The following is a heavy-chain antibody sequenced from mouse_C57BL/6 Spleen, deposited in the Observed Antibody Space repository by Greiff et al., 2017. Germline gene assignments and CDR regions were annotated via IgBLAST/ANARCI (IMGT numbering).Heavy chain of an antibody. CDR1: GYAFSSYW. V-gene: IGHV1-80*01. J-gene: IGHJ1*03. CDR3: ARGLPTRYFDV. CDR2: IYPGGGGT. D-gene: IGHD3-1*01. Sequence: VQLQQPGAELVKPGASVKISCKASGYAFSSYWMNWVKQRPGKGLEWIGQIYPGGGGTNYNGKFKGKATLTADKSSSTAYMQLSSLTSEASAVYFCARGLPTRYFDVWGTGTTVTVSS.